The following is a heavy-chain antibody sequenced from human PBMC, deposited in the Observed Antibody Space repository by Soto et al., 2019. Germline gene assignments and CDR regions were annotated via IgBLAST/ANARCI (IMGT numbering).Heavy chain of an antibody. D-gene: IGHD2-2*02. Sequence: QVQLQESGPGLLKPSQTLSLTCTVSGGSINSGAYYWSWIRQHPGKGLEWVGYIYYSGTTYYNPSLQSRLTTTRDPAKNQVSLKLTSVAASDTAVYYCARRIPTYGLIDYWGQGTLVTVSS. J-gene: IGHJ4*02. V-gene: IGHV4-31*03. CDR2: IYYSGTT. CDR1: GGSINSGAYY. CDR3: ARRIPTYGLIDY.